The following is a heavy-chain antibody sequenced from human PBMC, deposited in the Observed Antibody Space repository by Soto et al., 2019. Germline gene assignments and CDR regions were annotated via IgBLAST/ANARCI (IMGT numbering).Heavy chain of an antibody. V-gene: IGHV5-10-1*01. CDR3: PRWSGALSRHVDY. J-gene: IGHJ4*02. CDR2: IDPSDSYT. CDR1: GYSFTSYW. Sequence: GESLKISCKGSGYSFTSYWISWVRQMPGKGLEWMGRIDPSDSYTNYSPSFQGHVTISADKSISTAYLQWSSLKASDTAMYYCPRWSGALSRHVDYWGQGTLVTVSS. D-gene: IGHD3-10*01.